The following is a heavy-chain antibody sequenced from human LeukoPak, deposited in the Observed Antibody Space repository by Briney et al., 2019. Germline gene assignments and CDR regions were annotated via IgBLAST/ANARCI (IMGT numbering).Heavy chain of an antibody. D-gene: IGHD4-4*01. V-gene: IGHV1-2*02. CDR3: ARGPDYSNYEDYFDY. J-gene: IGHJ4*02. CDR2: INPNSGGT. CDR1: GYTFTGYY. Sequence: RASVKVSCQASGYTFTGYYMHWVRQAPGQGLEWMGWINPNSGGTNYAQKFQGRVTMTRDTSISTAYMELSRLRSDDTAVYYCARGPDYSNYEDYFDYWGQGTLVTVSS.